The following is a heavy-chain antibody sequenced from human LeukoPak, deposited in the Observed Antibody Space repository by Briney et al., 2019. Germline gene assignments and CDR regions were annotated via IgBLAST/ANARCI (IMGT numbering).Heavy chain of an antibody. CDR1: GFTFSSHW. CDR2: IKQDGSEK. V-gene: IGHV3-7*01. D-gene: IGHD3-22*01. Sequence: PGGSLRLSCAASGFTFSSHWMSWVRQAPGKGLEWVANIKQDGSEKYYVDSVKGRFTISRDNAKNSLYLQMNSLRAEDTAVYYCARDSYSSGYSDWGQGTLVTVSS. J-gene: IGHJ4*02. CDR3: ARDSYSSGYSD.